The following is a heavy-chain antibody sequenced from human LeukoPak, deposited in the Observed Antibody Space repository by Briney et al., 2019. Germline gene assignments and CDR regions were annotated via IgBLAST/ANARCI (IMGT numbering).Heavy chain of an antibody. CDR2: ISGSGGST. CDR3: APHVDIPPVFDY. V-gene: IGHV3-23*01. D-gene: IGHD5-12*01. CDR1: GFTFSSYA. Sequence: GGSLRPSCAASGFTFSSYAMSWVRQAPGKGLEWVSAISGSGGSTYYADSVKGRFTISRDNSKNTLYLQMDSLRAEDTAVYYCAPHVDIPPVFDYWGQGTLVTVSS. J-gene: IGHJ4*02.